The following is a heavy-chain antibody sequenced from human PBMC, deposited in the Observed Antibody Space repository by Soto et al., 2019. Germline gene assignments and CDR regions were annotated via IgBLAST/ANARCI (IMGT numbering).Heavy chain of an antibody. CDR1: GYTFTSYD. CDR2: MNPNSGNT. CDR3: ARVLIMLLGGHNPRKKVHNWFDP. J-gene: IGHJ5*02. Sequence: RASVKVSCKASGYTFTSYDINWVRQATGQGLEWMGWMNPNSGNTGYAQKFQGRVTMTRNTSISTAYMELSSLRSEDTAVYYCARVLIMLLGGHNPRKKVHNWFDPWGQGTLVTAPQ. D-gene: IGHD3-10*01. V-gene: IGHV1-8*01.